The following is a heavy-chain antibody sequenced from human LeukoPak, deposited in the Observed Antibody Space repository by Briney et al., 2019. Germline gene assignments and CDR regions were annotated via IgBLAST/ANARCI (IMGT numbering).Heavy chain of an antibody. V-gene: IGHV5-51*01. J-gene: IGHJ4*02. Sequence: VESLKISCTGSGYIFTDYWIAWVRQMPGKGLEWMGIIYPGDSETTFSPSFQGQVTLSADKSITTTYLQWSTLKASDTAMYYCARGRGYCSSGTCYDFDYWGQGTLVTVSS. CDR1: GYIFTDYW. D-gene: IGHD2-2*01. CDR3: ARGRGYCSSGTCYDFDY. CDR2: IYPGDSET.